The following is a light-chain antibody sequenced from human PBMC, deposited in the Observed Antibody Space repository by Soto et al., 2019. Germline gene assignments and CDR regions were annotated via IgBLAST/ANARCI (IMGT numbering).Light chain of an antibody. CDR1: SSDVGGYNY. J-gene: IGLJ1*01. CDR2: DVS. CDR3: SSYTSSTTYV. Sequence: QSALTQPASVSASPGQSIAISCTGTSSDVGGYNYVSWYQQHPGKAPKLMIYDVSNRPSGVSNRFSGSKSGNTASLTISGLQAEDEAYYYCSSYTSSTTYVFGTGTKLTVL. V-gene: IGLV2-14*01.